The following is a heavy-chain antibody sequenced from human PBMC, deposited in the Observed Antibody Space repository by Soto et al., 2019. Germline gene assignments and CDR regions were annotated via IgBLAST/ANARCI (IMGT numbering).Heavy chain of an antibody. D-gene: IGHD2-15*01. CDR1: GGSISSGGYY. CDR3: ARTYCSGGSFKDNWLDP. CDR2: IYYSGST. Sequence: PSETLSLTCTVSGGSISSGGYYWSWIRQHPGKGLEWIGYIYYSGSTYYNPSLKSRVTISVDTSKNQFSLKLSSVTAADTAAYYCARTYCSGGSFKDNWLDPWGQGTLVTVSS. V-gene: IGHV4-31*03. J-gene: IGHJ5*02.